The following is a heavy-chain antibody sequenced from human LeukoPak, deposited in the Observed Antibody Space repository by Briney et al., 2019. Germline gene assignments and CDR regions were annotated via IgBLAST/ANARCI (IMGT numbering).Heavy chain of an antibody. CDR1: GGSFSGYY. J-gene: IGHJ5*02. D-gene: IGHD6-13*01. Sequence: PSETLSLTCAVYGGSFSGYYWSWIRQPPGKGLEWIGEINHSGSTNYNPSLKSRVTISVDTSKNQFSLRLSSVTAADTAVYYCARHDKYSSSWYGSQGWFDPWGQGTLVTVSS. CDR2: INHSGST. V-gene: IGHV4-34*01. CDR3: ARHDKYSSSWYGSQGWFDP.